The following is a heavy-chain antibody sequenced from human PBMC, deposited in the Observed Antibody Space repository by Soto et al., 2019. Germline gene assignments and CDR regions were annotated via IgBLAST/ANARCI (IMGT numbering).Heavy chain of an antibody. CDR1: GGSISSSSYY. CDR2: IYYSGST. V-gene: IGHV4-39*01. Sequence: SETLSLTCTVSGGSISSSSYYWGWIRQPPGKGLEWIGTIYYSGSTYYNPSFKSRVTIFVDTSKNQFSLKLSSVTAADTAVYFCARLDYSNFRAFDYWGQGTLVTVSS. CDR3: ARLDYSNFRAFDY. J-gene: IGHJ4*02. D-gene: IGHD4-4*01.